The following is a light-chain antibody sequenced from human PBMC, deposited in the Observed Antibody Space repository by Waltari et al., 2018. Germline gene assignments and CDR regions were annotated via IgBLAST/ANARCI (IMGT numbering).Light chain of an antibody. Sequence: DIVMTQSPDSLAVSLGERATINCKSSQSVLYSTNTQSYVAWYQQKPGQPPKLLICWTSTRESGVPDRFSGSGSGTDFTLTISNLQAEDVAVYYCQQYYSTWTFGQGTKVEIK. V-gene: IGKV4-1*01. CDR3: QQYYSTWT. CDR2: WTS. CDR1: QSVLYSTNTQSY. J-gene: IGKJ1*01.